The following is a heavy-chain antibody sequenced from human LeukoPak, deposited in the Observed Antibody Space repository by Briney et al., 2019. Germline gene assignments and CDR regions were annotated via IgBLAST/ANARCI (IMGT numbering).Heavy chain of an antibody. CDR1: GFTFSSYA. V-gene: IGHV3-23*01. D-gene: IGHD2-15*01. Sequence: PGGSLRLSCAASGFTFSSYAMSWVRQAPGKGLEWVSAISGSGGSTYYADSVKGRFTISRDNSKNTLYLQMNSLRAEDTAVYYCAKDPSVVVAATHTYYYGMDVWGQGTTVTVSS. CDR3: AKDPSVVVAATHTYYYGMDV. CDR2: ISGSGGST. J-gene: IGHJ6*02.